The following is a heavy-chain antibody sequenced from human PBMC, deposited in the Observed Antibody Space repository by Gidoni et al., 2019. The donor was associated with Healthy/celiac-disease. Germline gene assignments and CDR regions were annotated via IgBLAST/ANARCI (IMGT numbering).Heavy chain of an antibody. V-gene: IGHV4-39*01. D-gene: IGHD3-16*01. CDR3: ASQVMGGSYYYYYMDV. Sequence: QLPLQESGPGLVKPSETLSLTCTVSGGSISSSSYYWGWIRQPPGKGLEWIGSSYYSGSTYYNPSLKSRVTISVDTSKNQFSLKLSSVTAADTAVYYCASQVMGGSYYYYYMDVWGKGTTVTVSS. J-gene: IGHJ6*03. CDR1: GGSISSSSYY. CDR2: SYYSGST.